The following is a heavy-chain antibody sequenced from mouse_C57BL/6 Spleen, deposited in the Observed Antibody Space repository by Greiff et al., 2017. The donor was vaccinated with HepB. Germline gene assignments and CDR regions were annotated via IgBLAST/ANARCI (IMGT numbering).Heavy chain of an antibody. CDR2: INPNNGGT. Sequence: VQLQQSGPELVKPGASVKISCKASGYTFTDYYMNWVKQSHGKSLEWIGDINPNNGGTGYNQKFKGRATLTVDKSSSTAYMELRSLTSEDSAVYYCARAYYGNYHYYAMDYCGQGTSVTVSS. CDR1: GYTFTDYY. CDR3: ARAYYGNYHYYAMDY. J-gene: IGHJ4*01. D-gene: IGHD2-10*01. V-gene: IGHV1-26*01.